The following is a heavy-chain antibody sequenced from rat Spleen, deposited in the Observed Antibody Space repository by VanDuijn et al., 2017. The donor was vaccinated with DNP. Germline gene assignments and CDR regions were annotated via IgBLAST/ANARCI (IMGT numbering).Heavy chain of an antibody. CDR3: AKGPNYGVYSDYFDY. Sequence: EVKLVESGGGLVQPGRSLKLSCAASGFNFNDYWMGWVRQAPGKGLELVAYISSGGGTIYYRDSVRGRLTISRDNAKSTLYLQMGSLRSEDTATYYCAKGPNYGVYSDYFDYWGQGVMVTVSS. CDR1: GFNFNDYW. V-gene: IGHV5-25*01. CDR2: ISSGGGTI. D-gene: IGHD1-11*01. J-gene: IGHJ2*01.